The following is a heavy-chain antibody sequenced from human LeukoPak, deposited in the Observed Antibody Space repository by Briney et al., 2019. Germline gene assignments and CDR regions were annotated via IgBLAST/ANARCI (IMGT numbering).Heavy chain of an antibody. CDR1: GYTFTAYY. J-gene: IGHJ3*02. D-gene: IGHD4-17*01. V-gene: IGHV1-69-2*01. CDR3: ARAIYGLAALDT. CDR2: VDPEDGEV. Sequence: ASVKISCKTSGYTFTAYYVHWVQHAPGKGLQWVGRVDPEDGEVMFAESFQGRGTITADTSTATAYMELSSLTSEDTAIYDCARAIYGLAALDTWGQGTVITVSS.